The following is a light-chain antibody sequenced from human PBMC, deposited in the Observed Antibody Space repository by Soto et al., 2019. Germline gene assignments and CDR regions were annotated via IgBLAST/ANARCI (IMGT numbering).Light chain of an antibody. CDR1: SSDVGSHNF. CDR2: KVS. Sequence: QSVLTQPASVSGSPGQSIAISCTGTSSDVGSHNFVSWYQQHPGKVPKLIIYKVSKRPSGVSNRFSGSKSGNTASLTISGLQAEDEPDYYCYSYVGGISFGGGTKLTVL. J-gene: IGLJ2*01. CDR3: YSYVGGIS. V-gene: IGLV2-23*02.